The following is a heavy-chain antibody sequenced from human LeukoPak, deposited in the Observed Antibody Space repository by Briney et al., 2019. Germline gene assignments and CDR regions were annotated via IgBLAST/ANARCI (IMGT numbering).Heavy chain of an antibody. Sequence: GGSLRLSCVMSGSTFSNYAMNWVRQAPGKGLEWVSDISTSSDSTYHIESVRGRFTISRDNSTNTLYLQMNSLRVDDTAVYYCASGLYGGVFDNWGQGTLVTVSS. CDR1: GSTFSNYA. V-gene: IGHV3-23*01. CDR2: ISTSSDST. D-gene: IGHD4/OR15-4a*01. CDR3: ASGLYGGVFDN. J-gene: IGHJ4*02.